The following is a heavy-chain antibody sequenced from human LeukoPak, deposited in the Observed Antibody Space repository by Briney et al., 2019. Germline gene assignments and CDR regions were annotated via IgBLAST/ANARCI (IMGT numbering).Heavy chain of an antibody. D-gene: IGHD3-10*01. Sequence: GGSLRLSCAASGFTVSSNYMSWVRQAPGRGLEGVSVIYSGGSTYYADSVKGRFTISRDNSKNTLYLQMNSLRAEDTAVYYCARELWFGELSSGYWGQGTLVTVSS. CDR1: GFTVSSNY. CDR3: ARELWFGELSSGY. J-gene: IGHJ4*02. V-gene: IGHV3-66*02. CDR2: IYSGGST.